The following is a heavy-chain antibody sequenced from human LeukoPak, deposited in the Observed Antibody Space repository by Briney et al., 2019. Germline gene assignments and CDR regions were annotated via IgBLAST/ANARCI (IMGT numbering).Heavy chain of an antibody. D-gene: IGHD6-19*01. CDR1: GLTFRRNG. Sequence: PGGSLRLSCAASGLTFRRNGMHWVRQAPGKGLEWVSLIYSDGVNKFYADSVKGRFSISRDNSKNTVYLQMNSLSAEDTAVYFCARDGNGWGFDNWGPGTLVTASS. V-gene: IGHV3-33*01. J-gene: IGHJ4*02. CDR2: IYSDGVNK. CDR3: ARDGNGWGFDN.